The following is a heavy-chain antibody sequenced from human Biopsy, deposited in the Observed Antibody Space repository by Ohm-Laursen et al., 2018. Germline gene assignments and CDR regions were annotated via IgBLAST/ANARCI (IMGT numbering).Heavy chain of an antibody. D-gene: IGHD3-22*01. CDR1: GGSLNNHY. V-gene: IGHV4-4*08. Sequence: SDTLSLTCSVSGGSLNNHYWSWIRQSPGKGLEWLAYISSSGRTNYNPSLKSRIIVSVDTSKNQLSLKVTSVTATDTAMYYCARHDRSGYWGLDYWGQGALVTVSA. CDR3: ARHDRSGYWGLDY. CDR2: ISSSGRT. J-gene: IGHJ4*02.